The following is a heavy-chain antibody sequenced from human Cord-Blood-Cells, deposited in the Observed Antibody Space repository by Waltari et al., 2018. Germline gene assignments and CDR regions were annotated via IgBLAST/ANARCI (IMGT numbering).Heavy chain of an antibody. J-gene: IGHJ4*02. Sequence: EVQLVESGGGLVKPGGSLRLSCAASGFPFSSYSMNWVRPAPGKGLEWVSSISSSSSYIYYADSVKGRFTISRDNAKNSLYLQMNSLRAEDTAVYYCARELQYYFDYWGQGTLVTVSS. CDR2: ISSSSSYI. CDR1: GFPFSSYS. D-gene: IGHD4-4*01. V-gene: IGHV3-21*01. CDR3: ARELQYYFDY.